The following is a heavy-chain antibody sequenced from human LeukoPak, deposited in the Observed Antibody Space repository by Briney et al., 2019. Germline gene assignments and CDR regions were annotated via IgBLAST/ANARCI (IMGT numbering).Heavy chain of an antibody. Sequence: GGSLRLSCAASGFTFSTHWMSWVRQAPGKELEWVANIKQDGSGKYYVDSVKGRFTISRDNAKNSLYLQMNSLRGEDTAVYYCARATGGATTNGGYYFDYWGQGTLVTVSS. CDR1: GFTFSTHW. J-gene: IGHJ4*02. V-gene: IGHV3-7*01. CDR2: IKQDGSGK. CDR3: ARATGGATTNGGYYFDY. D-gene: IGHD2-8*01.